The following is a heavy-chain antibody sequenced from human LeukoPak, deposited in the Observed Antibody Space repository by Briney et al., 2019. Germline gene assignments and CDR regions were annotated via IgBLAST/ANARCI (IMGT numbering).Heavy chain of an antibody. CDR3: AKDQYGSRPYDAFDI. Sequence: QAGGSLRLSCAASGFTFSSYAMSWVRQAPGKGLECISGFSGSGGSTYYADSVKGRFTISRDNSKNTLYLQMNSLRAEDTAVYYCAKDQYGSRPYDAFDIWGQGTMVTVSS. V-gene: IGHV3-23*01. D-gene: IGHD3-10*01. CDR2: FSGSGGST. CDR1: GFTFSSYA. J-gene: IGHJ3*02.